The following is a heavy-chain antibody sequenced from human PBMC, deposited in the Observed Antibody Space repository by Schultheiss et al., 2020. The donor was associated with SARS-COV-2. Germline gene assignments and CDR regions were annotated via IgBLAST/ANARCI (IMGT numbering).Heavy chain of an antibody. Sequence: ASVKVSCKASGGTFSSYAISWVRQAPGQGLEWMGWISAYNGNTNYAQKLQGRVTMTTDTSTSTAYMELRSLRSDDTAVYYCARSRSPGSFDYWGQGTLVTVSS. V-gene: IGHV1-18*01. J-gene: IGHJ4*02. CDR3: ARSRSPGSFDY. CDR1: GGTFSSYA. D-gene: IGHD1-26*01. CDR2: ISAYNGNT.